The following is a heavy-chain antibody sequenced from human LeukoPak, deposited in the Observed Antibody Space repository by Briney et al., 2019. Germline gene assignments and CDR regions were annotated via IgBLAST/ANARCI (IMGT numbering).Heavy chain of an antibody. CDR2: VNLQGST. J-gene: IGHJ4*02. V-gene: IGHV4-4*02. CDR3: AREGGPYRPLDY. Sequence: SETLSLTCGVSGGSISNTNWWTWVRQPPGERLEWIGEVNLQGSTNYNPSLKSRVAISVDKSENHISLQLTSVTAADTAVYYCAREGGPYRPLDYSGQGTLVTVAS. CDR1: GGSISNTNW.